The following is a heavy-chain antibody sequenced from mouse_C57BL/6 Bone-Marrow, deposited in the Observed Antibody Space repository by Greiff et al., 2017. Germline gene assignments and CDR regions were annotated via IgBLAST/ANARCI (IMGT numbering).Heavy chain of an antibody. CDR2: ISSGGDYI. D-gene: IGHD1-1*01. CDR3: TRERGFTTVVAPRYAMDY. V-gene: IGHV5-9-1*02. J-gene: IGHJ4*01. Sequence: EVMLVESGEGLVKPGGSLKLSCAASGFTFSSYAMSWVRQTPEKRLEWVAYISSGGDYIYYADTVKGRFTISRDNARNTLYLQMSSLKSEDTAMYYCTRERGFTTVVAPRYAMDYWGQGTSVTVSS. CDR1: GFTFSSYA.